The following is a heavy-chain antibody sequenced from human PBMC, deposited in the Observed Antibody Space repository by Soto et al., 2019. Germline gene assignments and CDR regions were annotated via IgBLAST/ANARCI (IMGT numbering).Heavy chain of an antibody. V-gene: IGHV4-30-2*01. CDR2: IYHSGST. J-gene: IGHJ3*02. Sequence: QLQLQESGSGLVKPSQTLSLTCAVSGGSISSGGYSWSWIRQPPGKGLEWIGYIYHSGSTYCNPSLKSRVTISVDRSKNQFSLKLSSVTVADTAVYYCASNLYYDSSGYYRSDAFDIWGQGTMVTVSS. D-gene: IGHD3-22*01. CDR1: GGSISSGGYS. CDR3: ASNLYYDSSGYYRSDAFDI.